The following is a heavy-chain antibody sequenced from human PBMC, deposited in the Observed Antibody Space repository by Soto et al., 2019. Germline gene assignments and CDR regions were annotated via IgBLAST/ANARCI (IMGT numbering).Heavy chain of an antibody. CDR1: GGSISSGGYY. CDR2: IYYSGST. J-gene: IGHJ6*03. V-gene: IGHV4-31*01. D-gene: IGHD2-2*01. Sequence: QVQLQESGPGLVKPSQTLSLTCTVSGGSISSGGYYWSWIRQHPGKGLEWIGYIYYSGSTYYNPSLKSLVTISVATSKNQFSLKLSSVTAADTAVYYCAGADCSSTSCYAEAYYYYMDVWGKGTTVTVSS. CDR3: AGADCSSTSCYAEAYYYYMDV.